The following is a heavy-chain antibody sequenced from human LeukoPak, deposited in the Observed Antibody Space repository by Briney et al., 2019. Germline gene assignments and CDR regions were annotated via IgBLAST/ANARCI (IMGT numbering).Heavy chain of an antibody. D-gene: IGHD3-3*01. CDR1: RSTVTSYD. V-gene: IGHV1-8*01. Sequence: ASVKVSCNPARSTVTSYDTNWVRQAAGQGREWRGWMNPNIGNTGYAQKFQGRVTMTRNTSISTAYMELSSLRSEDTAVYYCARLVWSGHAQYYYYYYYMDVWGKGTTVTVSS. J-gene: IGHJ6*03. CDR2: MNPNIGNT. CDR3: ARLVWSGHAQYYYYYYYMDV.